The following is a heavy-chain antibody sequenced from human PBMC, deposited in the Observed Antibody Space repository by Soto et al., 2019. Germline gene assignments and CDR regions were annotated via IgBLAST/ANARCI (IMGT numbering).Heavy chain of an antibody. D-gene: IGHD6-19*01. Sequence: GGSLRLSCAASGFTFRSYAMHWVRQAPGKGLEWVAVISYDGSSKYYADSVKGRFTISRDNSKNTLFLQMNSLGAEDTAVYYCAATIAVFGVDVWGQGTTVTVSS. CDR3: AATIAVFGVDV. J-gene: IGHJ6*02. CDR2: ISYDGSSK. V-gene: IGHV3-30-3*01. CDR1: GFTFRSYA.